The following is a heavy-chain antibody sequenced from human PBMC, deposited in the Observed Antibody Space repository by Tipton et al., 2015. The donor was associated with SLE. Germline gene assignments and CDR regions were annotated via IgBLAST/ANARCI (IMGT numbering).Heavy chain of an antibody. D-gene: IGHD6-13*01. Sequence: TLSLTCTVSGGSISSYYWCWIRQPPGKGLEWVGYDYYSWSTNYNPSLKSRGTISVDTAKNQFSLKLSSVTAADTAVYYCARGRQQLEMFDYWGQGTLVTVSS. CDR3: ARGRQQLEMFDY. CDR1: GGSISSYY. CDR2: DYYSWST. V-gene: IGHV4-59*01. J-gene: IGHJ4*02.